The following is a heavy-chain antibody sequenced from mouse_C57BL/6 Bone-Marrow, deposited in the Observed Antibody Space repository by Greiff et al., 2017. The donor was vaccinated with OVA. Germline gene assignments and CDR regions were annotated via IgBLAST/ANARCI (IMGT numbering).Heavy chain of an antibody. CDR2: IYPGSGST. V-gene: IGHV1-55*01. CDR1: GYTFTSYW. CDR3: AVGFTTVVAPDFDY. Sequence: VQLQQSGAELAKPGASVKLSCKASGYTFTSYWITWVKQRPGQGLEWIGDIYPGSGSTNYNEKFKSKATLTVDTSSSTAYMQLSSLTSEDSAVYYCAVGFTTVVAPDFDYWGQGTTLTVSS. J-gene: IGHJ2*01. D-gene: IGHD1-1*01.